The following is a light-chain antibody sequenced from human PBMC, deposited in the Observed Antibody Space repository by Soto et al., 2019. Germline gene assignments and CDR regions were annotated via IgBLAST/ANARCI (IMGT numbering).Light chain of an antibody. J-gene: IGKJ5*01. CDR3: QQYNRYPIT. CDR1: QTIGRN. CDR2: DAS. V-gene: IGKV3-15*01. Sequence: EILMTQSPSTLSMSPGERATLSCGASQTIGRNLAWYQQKLGQPPRLLISDASTRATDIPARFTGSGSGTEFTLTISSLQPEDFEVYYCQQYNRYPITFGQGTRLEIK.